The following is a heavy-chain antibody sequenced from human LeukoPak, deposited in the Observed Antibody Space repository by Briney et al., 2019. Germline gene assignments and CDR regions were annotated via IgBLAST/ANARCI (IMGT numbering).Heavy chain of an antibody. V-gene: IGHV3-30*04. D-gene: IGHD3-9*01. CDR2: ISYDGSNK. CDR3: ARDKQYDILTGYFPGDY. Sequence: PGRSLRLSCAASGFTFSSYAMHWVRQAPGKGLEWVAVISYDGSNKYYADSVKGRFTISRDNSKNTLYLQMNSLRAEDTAVYYCARDKQYDILTGYFPGDYWGQGTLVTVSS. J-gene: IGHJ4*02. CDR1: GFTFSSYA.